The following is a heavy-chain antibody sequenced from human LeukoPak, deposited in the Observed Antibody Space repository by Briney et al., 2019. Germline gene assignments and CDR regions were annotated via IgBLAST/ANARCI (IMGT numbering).Heavy chain of an antibody. J-gene: IGHJ4*02. V-gene: IGHV4-39*01. D-gene: IGHD5-24*01. Sequence: SETLSLTCTVSGGSISSSSYYWGWIRQPPGKGLEWIGSIYYSGSTYYNPSLKSRVTISVDTSKNQFSLKLSSVTAADTVVYYCARPFEIYWGQGTLVTVSS. CDR2: IYYSGST. CDR1: GGSISSSSYY. CDR3: ARPFEIY.